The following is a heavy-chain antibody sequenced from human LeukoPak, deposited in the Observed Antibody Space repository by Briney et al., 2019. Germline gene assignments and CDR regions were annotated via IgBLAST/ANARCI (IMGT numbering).Heavy chain of an antibody. CDR1: GGSISSYY. D-gene: IGHD6-13*01. V-gene: IGHV4-4*07. J-gene: IGHJ5*02. CDR3: ARDGGIAAAGNWFDP. CDR2: IYTSGST. Sequence: SEALSLTCTVSGGSISSYYWSWIRQPAGKGLEWIGRIYTSGSTNYNPSLKSRVTISVDKSKNQFSLKLSSVTAADTAVCYCARDGGIAAAGNWFDPWGQGTLVTVSS.